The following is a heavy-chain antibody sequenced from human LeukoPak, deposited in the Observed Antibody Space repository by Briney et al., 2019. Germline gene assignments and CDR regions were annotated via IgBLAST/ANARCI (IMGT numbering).Heavy chain of an antibody. CDR1: GYTFTGYY. CDR3: ARADRAVAGKGVDY. D-gene: IGHD6-19*01. V-gene: IGHV1-2*02. Sequence: VASVKVSCKASGYTFTGYYMHWVRQAPGQGLEWMGWINPNSGGTNYAQKFQGRVTMTRDTSISTAYMELSRLRSDDTAVYYCARADRAVAGKGVDYWGQGTLVTVSS. CDR2: INPNSGGT. J-gene: IGHJ4*02.